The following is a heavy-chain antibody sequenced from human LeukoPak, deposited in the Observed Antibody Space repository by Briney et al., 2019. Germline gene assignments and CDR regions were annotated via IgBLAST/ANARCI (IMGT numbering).Heavy chain of an antibody. D-gene: IGHD3/OR15-3a*01. CDR1: GFTFSSYS. V-gene: IGHV3-21*01. Sequence: GGSLKLSVPAPGFTFSSYSMNWFGQAPGGGLEWFSSISGNSRYILYADSVRGRFTISRDDAKSSLFLQMNNLRAEDTAVYYCARFETRGTGDFDNWGQGTLVTVSS. CDR3: ARFETRGTGDFDN. CDR2: ISGNSRYI. J-gene: IGHJ4*02.